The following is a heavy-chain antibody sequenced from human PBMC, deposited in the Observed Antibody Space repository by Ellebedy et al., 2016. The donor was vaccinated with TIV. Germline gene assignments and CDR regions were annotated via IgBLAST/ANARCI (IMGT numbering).Heavy chain of an antibody. Sequence: GESLKISXKGSGYSFTSYWIGWVRQMPGKGLEWMGIIYPGDSDTRYSPSFQGQVTISADKSISTAYLQWSSLKASDTAMYYCASFGWYYDSSGYYYEWGQGTLVTVSS. CDR3: ASFGWYYDSSGYYYE. CDR1: GYSFTSYW. CDR2: IYPGDSDT. D-gene: IGHD3-22*01. V-gene: IGHV5-51*01. J-gene: IGHJ4*02.